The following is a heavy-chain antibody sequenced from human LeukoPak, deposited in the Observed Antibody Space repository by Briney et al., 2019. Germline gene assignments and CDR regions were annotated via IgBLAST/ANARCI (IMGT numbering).Heavy chain of an antibody. CDR1: GFTFSDYY. J-gene: IGHJ4*02. D-gene: IGHD1-1*01. CDR3: AKGQELDDGVFDS. CDR2: ISRSSSHI. V-gene: IGHV3-11*05. Sequence: KPGGSLRLSCAASGFTFSDYYMSWIRQAPGKGLEWVSFISRSSSHIDYADSVKGRFIISRDNAKNSLYLQMNSLRVEDTAIYYCAKGQELDDGVFDSWGQGTLVTVSS.